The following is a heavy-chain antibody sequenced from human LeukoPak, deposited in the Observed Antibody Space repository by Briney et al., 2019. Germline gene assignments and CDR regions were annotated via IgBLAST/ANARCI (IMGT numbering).Heavy chain of an antibody. CDR2: ISGSGGST. J-gene: IGHJ4*02. CDR3: AKSGGYSYVENFDY. D-gene: IGHD5-18*01. V-gene: IGHV3-23*01. Sequence: GGSLRLSCAASGFIFSTYAMSWVRQAPGKGLEWVSDISGSGGSTYYADSVKGRFTISRGNSKNTLYLQMNSLRAEDTAVYYCAKSGGYSYVENFDYWGQGTLVTVSS. CDR1: GFIFSTYA.